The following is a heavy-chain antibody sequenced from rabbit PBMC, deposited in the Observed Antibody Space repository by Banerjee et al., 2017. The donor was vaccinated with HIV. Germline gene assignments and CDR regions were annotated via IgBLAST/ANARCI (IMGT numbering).Heavy chain of an antibody. Sequence: QSLEESGGDLVKPGASLTLTCTASGFSFSSGYDMCWVRQAPGQGLEWIACIYSGSGNTYYASWAKGRFTISKTSSTTVTLQMTSLTAADTATYFCARDGVPGSIGFFNLWGPGTLVTVS. CDR1: GFSFSSGYD. CDR2: IYSGSGNT. J-gene: IGHJ4*01. V-gene: IGHV1S40*01. CDR3: ARDGVPGSIGFFNL. D-gene: IGHD4-2*01.